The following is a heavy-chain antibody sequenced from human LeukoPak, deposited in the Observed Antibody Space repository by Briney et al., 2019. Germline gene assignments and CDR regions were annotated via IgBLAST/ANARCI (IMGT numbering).Heavy chain of an antibody. Sequence: GGSLRLSCAASGFTFSDYYMTWIRQAPGKGPEWVSYISGSGSAKYYGDSVKGRFTISRDNAKNSVFLQMNSLRAEDTAVYYCARGRGFGDPLHDFWGQGTLVTVSS. CDR1: GFTFSDYY. D-gene: IGHD4-17*01. J-gene: IGHJ4*02. CDR3: ARGRGFGDPLHDF. V-gene: IGHV3-11*01. CDR2: ISGSGSAK.